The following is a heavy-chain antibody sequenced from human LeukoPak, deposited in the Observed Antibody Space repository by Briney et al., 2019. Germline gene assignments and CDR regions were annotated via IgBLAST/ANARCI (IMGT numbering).Heavy chain of an antibody. CDR2: IKQDGSEK. D-gene: IGHD1-14*01. CDR3: ARDYSLLRNRPNNWFDP. CDR1: GFTFSSYW. Sequence: GGSLRLSCAASGFTFSSYWMSWVRQAPGKGLEWVANIKQDGSEKYYVDSVKGRFTISRDNAKNSLYLQMNSLRAEDTAVYYCARDYSLLRNRPNNWFDPWGQGTLVTVSS. J-gene: IGHJ5*02. V-gene: IGHV3-7*01.